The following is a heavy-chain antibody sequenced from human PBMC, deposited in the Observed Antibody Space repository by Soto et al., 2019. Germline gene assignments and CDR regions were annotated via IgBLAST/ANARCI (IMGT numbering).Heavy chain of an antibody. CDR1: GFTFSSYW. D-gene: IGHD6-19*01. Sequence: GGSLRLSCAASGFTFSSYWMSWVRQAPGKGLEWVANIKQDGSEKYYVDSVKGRFTISRDNAKNSLYLQMNSLRAEDTAAYYCAKSAYNSGWPYYFDYWGQGTLVTVSS. CDR3: AKSAYNSGWPYYFDY. J-gene: IGHJ4*02. V-gene: IGHV3-7*03. CDR2: IKQDGSEK.